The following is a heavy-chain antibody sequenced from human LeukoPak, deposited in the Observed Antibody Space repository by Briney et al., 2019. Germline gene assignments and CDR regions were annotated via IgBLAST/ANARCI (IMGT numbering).Heavy chain of an antibody. D-gene: IGHD6-13*01. CDR2: INHSGST. V-gene: IGHV4-34*01. CDR1: GGSFSGYY. Sequence: SETLSLTCAVYGGSFSGYYWSWIRQPPGKGLEWIGEINHSGSTNYNPSLKSRVTISVDTSKNQFSLKLSSVTAADTAVYYCARLRSSSWRTYPDLWGQGTLVTVSS. J-gene: IGHJ4*02. CDR3: ARLRSSSWRTYPDL.